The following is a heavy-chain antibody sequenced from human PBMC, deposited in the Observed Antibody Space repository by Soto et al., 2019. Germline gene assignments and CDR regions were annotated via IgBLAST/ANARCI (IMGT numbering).Heavy chain of an antibody. V-gene: IGHV4-4*02. J-gene: IGHJ5*02. CDR3: ARGVTRKRFDP. CDR2: IYHSGTT. Sequence: SETLSLTCAVSSGSINSTNWWGWVRQPPGKGLEWIGEIYHSGTTNYNPSLKSRVTISLDTSKNQFSLKLSSVTAADTAVYYRARGVTRKRFDPWGQGTLVTVSS. CDR1: SGSINSTNW.